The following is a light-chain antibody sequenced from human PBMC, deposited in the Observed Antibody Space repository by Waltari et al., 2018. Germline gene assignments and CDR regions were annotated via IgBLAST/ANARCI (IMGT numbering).Light chain of an antibody. J-gene: IGLJ2*01. V-gene: IGLV1-44*01. CDR1: SSNIGKNN. CDR2: SNT. CDR3: AALDDSLNGL. Sequence: QSVLTQPPSVSGTPGQRGTISCSGSSSNIGKNNVNCYKQVPGTAPKHRIFSNTQRSSGVPDRCAGSKSGTSGFLPISGLQSEDEADYFCAALDDSLNGLFGGGTKLTVL.